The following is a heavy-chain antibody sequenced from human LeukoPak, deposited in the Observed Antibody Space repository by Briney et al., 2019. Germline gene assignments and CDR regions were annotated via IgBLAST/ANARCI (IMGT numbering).Heavy chain of an antibody. Sequence: PWGALILSCAATGFPVSSNYMSWVRQAPGKGLEWVSVIYSGGSTYYADSVKGRFTISRDNSKNTLYLQMNSLRAEDTAVYYCARDGGPLDWGQGTLVTVSS. J-gene: IGHJ4*02. CDR1: GFPVSSNY. CDR3: ARDGGPLD. V-gene: IGHV3-66*01. D-gene: IGHD3-3*01. CDR2: IYSGGST.